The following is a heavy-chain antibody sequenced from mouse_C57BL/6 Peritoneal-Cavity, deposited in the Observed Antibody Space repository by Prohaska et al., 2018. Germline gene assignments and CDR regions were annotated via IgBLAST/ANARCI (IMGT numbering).Heavy chain of an antibody. D-gene: IGHD4-1*01. CDR3: ARSSGTWYYFDY. Sequence: ASGYTFTSYWMHWVKQRPIQGLEWIGNIDPSDSETHYNQKFKDKATLTVDKSSSTAYMQLSSLTSEDSAVYYCARSSGTWYYFDYWGKGTTLTVSS. CDR1: GYTFTSYW. V-gene: IGHV1-52*01. J-gene: IGHJ2*01. CDR2: IDPSDSET.